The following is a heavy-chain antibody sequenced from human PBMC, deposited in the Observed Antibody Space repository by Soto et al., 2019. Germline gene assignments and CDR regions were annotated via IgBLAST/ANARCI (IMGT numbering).Heavy chain of an antibody. CDR2: LNPNSGDT. J-gene: IGHJ4*02. CDR3: ATSGGGWYLY. CDR1: GYTFSSYD. D-gene: IGHD6-19*01. V-gene: IGHV1-8*01. Sequence: QVQLVQSGAEVKKPGASVKVSWKASGYTFSSYDINWVRQATGQGLEWMGWLNPNSGDTGYAQKFQGRVTLTRNTSINTAYIELSSLTSDDTAVYYCATSGGGWYLYWGQGTLVTVSS.